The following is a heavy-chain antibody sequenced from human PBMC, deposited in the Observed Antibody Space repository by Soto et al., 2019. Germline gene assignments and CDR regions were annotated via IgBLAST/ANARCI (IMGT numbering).Heavy chain of an antibody. CDR1: GFTFSSYA. Sequence: GGSLRLSCAASGFTFSSYAMSWVRQAPGKGLEWVSAISGSGGSTYYADSVKGRFTISRDNSKNTLYLQMNSLRAEDTAVYYCAKTENWNPTEYNWFDPWGQGTLVTVSS. V-gene: IGHV3-23*01. J-gene: IGHJ5*02. CDR2: ISGSGGST. D-gene: IGHD1-1*01. CDR3: AKTENWNPTEYNWFDP.